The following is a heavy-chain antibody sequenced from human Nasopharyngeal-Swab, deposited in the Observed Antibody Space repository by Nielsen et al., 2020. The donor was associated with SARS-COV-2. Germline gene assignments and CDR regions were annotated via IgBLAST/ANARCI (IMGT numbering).Heavy chain of an antibody. V-gene: IGHV3-33*08. J-gene: IGHJ4*02. D-gene: IGHD3-10*01. CDR1: GFTFSDYG. CDR3: ARDQIGESLSY. CDR2: IWYDGSNK. Sequence: GGSLRLSCEASGFTFSDYGMHWVRQAPGKGLEWVAVIWYDGSNKYYADSVKGRFTISRDNSKNTLYLQMNSLRAEDTAVYYCARDQIGESLSYWGQGTLVTVSS.